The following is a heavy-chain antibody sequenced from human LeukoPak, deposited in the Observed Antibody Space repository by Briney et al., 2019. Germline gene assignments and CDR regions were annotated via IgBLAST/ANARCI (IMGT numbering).Heavy chain of an antibody. D-gene: IGHD2-21*01. CDR3: AKDPTPAYCGGDCYSDY. V-gene: IGHV3-23*01. Sequence: GGSLRLSWAASGFTFSSYAMSWVRQAPGKGLEWVSAISGSGGSTYYADSVKGRFTISRDNSKNTLYLQMNSLRAEDTAVYYCAKDPTPAYCGGDCYSDYWGQGTLVTVSS. J-gene: IGHJ4*02. CDR1: GFTFSSYA. CDR2: ISGSGGST.